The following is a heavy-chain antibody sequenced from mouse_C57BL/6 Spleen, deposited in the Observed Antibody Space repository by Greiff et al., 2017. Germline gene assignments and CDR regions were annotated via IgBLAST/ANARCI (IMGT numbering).Heavy chain of an antibody. CDR3: ARILRFPYAMDD. V-gene: IGHV1-19*01. Sequence: VQLQQSGPVLVKPGASVKMSCKASGYTFTDYYMTWVKQSHGKSLEWIGVINPYNGGTSYNQKFKGKATLTVDKSSSTAYMELNSLTSEDSAVYYGARILRFPYAMDDWGQGTSVTVSS. CDR2: INPYNGGT. CDR1: GYTFTDYY. J-gene: IGHJ4*01. D-gene: IGHD2-4*01.